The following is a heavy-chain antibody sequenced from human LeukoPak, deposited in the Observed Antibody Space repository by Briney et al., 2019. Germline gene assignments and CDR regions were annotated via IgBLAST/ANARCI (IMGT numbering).Heavy chain of an antibody. V-gene: IGHV1-2*02. Sequence: ASVKVSCKASGYSFTAYYMHWVRQAPGQGLEWMGWINPNSGGTNYAQKFQGRVTMTRDTSITAAYMEMSRLRSDDTALYYCARSPHILTGENFDYWGQGTLVTVSS. J-gene: IGHJ4*02. D-gene: IGHD3-9*01. CDR2: INPNSGGT. CDR1: GYSFTAYY. CDR3: ARSPHILTGENFDY.